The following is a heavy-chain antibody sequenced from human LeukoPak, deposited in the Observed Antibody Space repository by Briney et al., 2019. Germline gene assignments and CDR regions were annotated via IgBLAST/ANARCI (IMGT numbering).Heavy chain of an antibody. Sequence: GGTLRLSCAASGFTFSTFWMSWVRQAPGKGLEWVANIKTNGSEKYYVASMKGRFTVSRDNANNSLYLQMDSLRAEDTAVYYCSRGGTFVSDYWGERTLVTVSS. CDR3: SRGGTFVSDY. J-gene: IGHJ4*02. V-gene: IGHV3-7*01. CDR1: GFTFSTFW. CDR2: IKTNGSEK. D-gene: IGHD1-1*01.